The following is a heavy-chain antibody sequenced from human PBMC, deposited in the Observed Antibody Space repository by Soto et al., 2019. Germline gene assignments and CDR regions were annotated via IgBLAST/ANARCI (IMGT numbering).Heavy chain of an antibody. D-gene: IGHD3-22*01. Sequence: GGSLRLSCAVSGFTFSSYVMSWVRQAPGKGLEWVSAISGSGGSTYYADSVKGRFTISRDNSKNTLYLQMNSLRADDTAVYYCAKVGYYDSSGHNWFDPWGQG. CDR1: GFTFSSYV. J-gene: IGHJ5*02. V-gene: IGHV3-23*01. CDR3: AKVGYYDSSGHNWFDP. CDR2: ISGSGGST.